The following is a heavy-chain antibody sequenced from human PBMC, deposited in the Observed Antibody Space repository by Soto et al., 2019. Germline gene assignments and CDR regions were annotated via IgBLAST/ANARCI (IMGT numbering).Heavy chain of an antibody. CDR3: ARVCGGDCHYGMDV. J-gene: IGHJ6*02. Sequence: PSETLSLTCAVYGGSFSGYYWSWIRQPPGKGLEWIGYINYSGSTNYNPSLKSRVTISVDTSKNQFSLKLSSVTAADTAVYYCARVCGGDCHYGMDVWGQGTTVTVSS. CDR2: INYSGST. V-gene: IGHV4-34*01. D-gene: IGHD2-21*02. CDR1: GGSFSGYY.